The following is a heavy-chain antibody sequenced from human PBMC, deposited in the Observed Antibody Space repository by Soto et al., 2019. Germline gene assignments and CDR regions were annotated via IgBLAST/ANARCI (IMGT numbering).Heavy chain of an antibody. CDR1: GVTFSSYA. CDR3: ARVRAEGYCISTSCSNNWFDP. D-gene: IGHD2-2*01. J-gene: IGHJ5*02. Sequence: SVKVSCKAPGVTFSSYAICWVRQSPGQGLEWMGGIIPIFGTANYAQKFQGRVTITADESTSTAYMELSSLRSEDTAVYYCARVRAEGYCISTSCSNNWFDPWGQGTLVTVSS. CDR2: IIPIFGTA. V-gene: IGHV1-69*13.